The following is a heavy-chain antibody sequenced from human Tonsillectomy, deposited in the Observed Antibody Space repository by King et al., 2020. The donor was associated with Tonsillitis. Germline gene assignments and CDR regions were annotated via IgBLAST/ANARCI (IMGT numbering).Heavy chain of an antibody. V-gene: IGHV4-39*01. CDR2: IYYSGST. D-gene: IGHD6-13*01. CDR1: GGSISSSSFY. J-gene: IGHJ4*02. Sequence: QLQESGPGLVKPSETLSLTCTVSGGSISSSSFYWGWIRQPPGKGLEWIGNIYYSGSTYYNPSLKSRVTISVDTSKNQFSLNLSSVTAADTAVYYCARLPDAAAGTEWYFDYWGQGTLVTVSS. CDR3: ARLPDAAAGTEWYFDY.